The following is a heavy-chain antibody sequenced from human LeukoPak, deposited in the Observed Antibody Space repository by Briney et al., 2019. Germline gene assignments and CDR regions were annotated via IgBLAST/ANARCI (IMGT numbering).Heavy chain of an antibody. V-gene: IGHV4-31*03. J-gene: IGHJ6*04. Sequence: SQTLSLTCTVSGGSISSGGYYWSWIRQHPGKGLEWIGYIYYSGSTYYNPSLKSRVTISVDTSKNQFSLKLSSVTAADTAVYYCARDGGITMVRGATRHGMDVWGKGTTVTVSS. CDR1: GGSISSGGYY. D-gene: IGHD3-10*01. CDR2: IYYSGST. CDR3: ARDGGITMVRGATRHGMDV.